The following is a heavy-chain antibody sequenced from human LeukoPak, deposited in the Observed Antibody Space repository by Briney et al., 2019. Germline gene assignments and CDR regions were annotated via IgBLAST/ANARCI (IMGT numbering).Heavy chain of an antibody. D-gene: IGHD2-2*02. CDR2: ISSSSSYI. CDR3: ARVGPHTHDAFDI. Sequence: GGSLRLSCAASGFTVSSYSMNWVRQAPGKGLEWVSSISSSSSYIYYADSVKGRFTISRDNAKNSLYLQMNSLRAEDTAVYYCARVGPHTHDAFDIWGQGTMVTVSS. J-gene: IGHJ3*02. CDR1: GFTVSSYS. V-gene: IGHV3-21*01.